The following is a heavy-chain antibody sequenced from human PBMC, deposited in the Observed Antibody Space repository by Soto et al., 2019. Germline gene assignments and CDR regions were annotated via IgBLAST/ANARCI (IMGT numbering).Heavy chain of an antibody. CDR2: IYYSGST. Sequence: SETLSLTCTVSGGSINTGGYYWSWIRQHPGKGLEWIGYIYYSGSTNYNPSLKSRVTISVDTSKNQFSLKLSSVTAADTAVYYCARDSGYYDSSGYYYPWGQGTLVTVSS. D-gene: IGHD3-22*01. J-gene: IGHJ5*02. CDR3: ARDSGYYDSSGYYYP. CDR1: GGSINTGGYY. V-gene: IGHV4-61*08.